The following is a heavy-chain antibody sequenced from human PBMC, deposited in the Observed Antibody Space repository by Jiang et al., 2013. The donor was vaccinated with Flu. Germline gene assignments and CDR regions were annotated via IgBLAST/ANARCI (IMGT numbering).Heavy chain of an antibody. CDR1: GYTFTNYP. CDR2: INTNTGNP. CDR3: ARGHITLVRGVLLDNGMDV. J-gene: IGHJ6*02. Sequence: QSGSELKKPGASVKVSCKASGYTFTNYPMNWVRQAPGQGLEWMGWINTNTGNPTYAQGFTGRFVFSLDTAVNTAFLQISSLRAEDTAVYYCARGHITLVRGVLLDNGMDVWGQGITVTVS. D-gene: IGHD3-10*01. V-gene: IGHV7-4-1*02.